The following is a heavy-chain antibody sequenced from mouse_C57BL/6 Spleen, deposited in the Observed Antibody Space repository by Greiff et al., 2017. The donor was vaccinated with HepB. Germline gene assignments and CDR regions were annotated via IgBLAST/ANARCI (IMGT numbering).Heavy chain of an antibody. CDR2: IYPGSGST. Sequence: QVQLQQSGAELVKPGASVKMSCKASGYTFTSYWITWVKQRPGQGLEWIGDIYPGSGSTNYNEKFKSKATLTVDTSSSTAYMQLSSLTSEDSAVYYCARRGPNYYGSSYDYYAMDYWGQGTSVTVSS. CDR1: GYTFTSYW. CDR3: ARRGPNYYGSSYDYYAMDY. D-gene: IGHD1-1*01. J-gene: IGHJ4*01. V-gene: IGHV1-55*01.